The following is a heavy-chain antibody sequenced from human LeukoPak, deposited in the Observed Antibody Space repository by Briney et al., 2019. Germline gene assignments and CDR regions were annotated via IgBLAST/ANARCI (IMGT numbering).Heavy chain of an antibody. CDR1: GFSFSSYA. CDR2: ISGSGGST. V-gene: IGHV3-23*01. Sequence: GGSLRLSCAASGFSFSSYAMSWVRQAPGKGLEWVSAISGSGGSTYYADSVKGRFTISRDNSKNTLYLQMNSLRAEDTAVYYCAIPFAGNDYGGDWGQGTLVTVSS. D-gene: IGHD4-23*01. J-gene: IGHJ4*02. CDR3: AIPFAGNDYGGD.